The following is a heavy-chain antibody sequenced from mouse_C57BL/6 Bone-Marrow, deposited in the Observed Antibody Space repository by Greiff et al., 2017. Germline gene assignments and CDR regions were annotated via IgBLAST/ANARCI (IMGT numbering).Heavy chain of an antibody. CDR3: ATVAPCGY. D-gene: IGHD2-2*01. CDR1: GFTFKNTC. Sequence: VQLQQSVAELVRPGASVKLSCTASGFTFKNTCMHWVKQRPEQGLEWIGRIDPTNGSTKYAPKFQGKATITADTSSNTAYMQLSSLTSEDSAIYYCATVAPCGYWGEGTTVTVSS. J-gene: IGHJ1*01. CDR2: IDPTNGST. V-gene: IGHV14-3*01.